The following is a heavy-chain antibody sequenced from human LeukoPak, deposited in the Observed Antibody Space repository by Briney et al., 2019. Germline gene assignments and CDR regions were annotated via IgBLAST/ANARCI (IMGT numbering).Heavy chain of an antibody. CDR1: GGSISSYY. V-gene: IGHV4-59*01. CDR3: ARSYYDFWSGYFQPTVALVD. D-gene: IGHD3-3*01. J-gene: IGHJ4*02. CDR2: IYYSGST. Sequence: SETLSLTCTVSGGSISSYYWSWIRQPPGKGLEWIGYIYYSGSTNYNPSLKSRVTISVDTSKNQFSLKLSSVTAADTAVYYCARSYYDFWSGYFQPTVALVDWGQGTLVTVSS.